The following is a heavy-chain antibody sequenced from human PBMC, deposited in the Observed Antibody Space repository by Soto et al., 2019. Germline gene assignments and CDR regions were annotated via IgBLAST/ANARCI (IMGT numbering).Heavy chain of an antibody. J-gene: IGHJ4*02. D-gene: IGHD1-7*01. CDR2: ISYDGSNK. V-gene: IGHV3-30-3*01. CDR3: ARDRSWNYAFDY. CDR1: GFTFSSYA. Sequence: QVQLVESGGGVVQPGRSLRLSCAASGFTFSSYAMHWVRQAPGKGLEWVAVISYDGSNKYYADSVKGRFTISRDNSKNTLYLQMNSLRAEDTAVYYCARDRSWNYAFDYWGQGTLVTVSS.